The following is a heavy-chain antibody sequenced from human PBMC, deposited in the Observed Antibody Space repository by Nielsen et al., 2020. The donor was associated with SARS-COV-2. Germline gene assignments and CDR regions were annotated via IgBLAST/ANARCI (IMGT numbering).Heavy chain of an antibody. CDR3: AKDIGWGYDSSGYPDY. CDR2: IWYDGSNK. J-gene: IGHJ4*02. Sequence: GGSLRLSCAASGFTFSSYGMHWVRQAPGKGLEWVAVIWYDGSNKYYADSVKGRFTISRDNSKNTLYLQMNSLRAEDTALYYCAKDIGWGYDSSGYPDYWGQGTLVTVSS. V-gene: IGHV3-30*02. CDR1: GFTFSSYG. D-gene: IGHD3-22*01.